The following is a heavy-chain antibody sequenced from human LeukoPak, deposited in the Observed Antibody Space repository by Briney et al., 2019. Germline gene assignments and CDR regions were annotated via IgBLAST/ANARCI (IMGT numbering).Heavy chain of an antibody. Sequence: SETLSLTCTVSGGSISSSSYYWGWIRQPPGKGLEWIGSIYYSGSTYYNPSLKSRVTISVDTSKNQFSLKLSSVTAADTAVYYCASSLRYFDWSPFDYWGQGTLVTVSS. D-gene: IGHD3-9*01. CDR1: GGSISSSSYY. CDR3: ASSLRYFDWSPFDY. CDR2: IYYSGST. V-gene: IGHV4-39*01. J-gene: IGHJ4*02.